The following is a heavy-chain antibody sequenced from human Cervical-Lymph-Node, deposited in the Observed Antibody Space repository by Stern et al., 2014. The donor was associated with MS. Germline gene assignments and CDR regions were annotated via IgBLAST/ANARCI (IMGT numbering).Heavy chain of an antibody. Sequence: EVQLVESGGGFVQPGGSLRLSCAASGFSFSSYWMHWVRQAPGKGLMWVSRINSDGTITNYADSVKGRFTSSRDNAKNTLYLQMNSLRAEDTALYFCARARTQTSSLCDYWGQGTLVTVSS. CDR3: ARARTQTSSLCDY. V-gene: IGHV3-74*02. CDR2: INSDGTIT. D-gene: IGHD6-13*01. J-gene: IGHJ4*02. CDR1: GFSFSSYW.